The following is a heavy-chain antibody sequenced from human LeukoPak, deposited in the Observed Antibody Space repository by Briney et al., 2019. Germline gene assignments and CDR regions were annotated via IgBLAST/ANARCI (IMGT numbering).Heavy chain of an antibody. CDR1: GYTFTGYY. J-gene: IGHJ4*02. CDR3: ARGSSGSYGGSFDC. D-gene: IGHD1-26*01. Sequence: ASVKVSCKASGYTFTGYYMHWVRQAPGQGLEWMGWINPNSGGTNYAQKFQGWVTMTRDTSISTAYMELSRLRSDDTAVYYCARGSSGSYGGSFDCWGQGTLVTVSS. V-gene: IGHV1-2*04. CDR2: INPNSGGT.